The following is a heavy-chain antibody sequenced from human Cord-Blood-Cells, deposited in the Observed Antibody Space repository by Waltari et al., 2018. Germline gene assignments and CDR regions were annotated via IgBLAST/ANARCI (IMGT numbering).Heavy chain of an antibody. V-gene: IGHV1-69*06. CDR2: IIPIFGTA. J-gene: IGHJ4*02. D-gene: IGHD3-22*01. Sequence: QVQLVQSGAEVKNTGSPVKVSCKASGGTFSSYAISWVRQAPGQGLEWMGGIIPIFGTANYAQKFQGRVTITADKSTSTAYMELSSLRSEDTAVYYCARGIRSYYDSSGYYWGQGTLVTVSS. CDR1: GGTFSSYA. CDR3: ARGIRSYYDSSGYY.